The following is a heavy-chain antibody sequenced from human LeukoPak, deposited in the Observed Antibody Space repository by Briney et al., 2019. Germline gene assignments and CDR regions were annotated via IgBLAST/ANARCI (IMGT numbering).Heavy chain of an antibody. J-gene: IGHJ4*02. CDR2: ISSNGGST. D-gene: IGHD2-2*01. CDR1: GFTFSSYA. Sequence: PGGSRRLSCSASGFTFSSYAMRWVRQAPGKGLEYVSAISSNGGSTYYADSVKGRFTLSRDNSKNTLYLQMSSLRAEDTAVYYCVKALGYCSTTSCYFDYWGQGTLVTVSS. CDR3: VKALGYCSTTSCYFDY. V-gene: IGHV3-64D*09.